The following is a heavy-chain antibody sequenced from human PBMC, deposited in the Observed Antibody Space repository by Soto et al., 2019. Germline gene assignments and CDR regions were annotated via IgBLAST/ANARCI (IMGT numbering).Heavy chain of an antibody. V-gene: IGHV1-3*01. D-gene: IGHD3-3*01. J-gene: IGHJ4*02. CDR2: INAGNGNT. CDR1: GYTFTSYA. Sequence: GASVKVSCKASGYTFTSYAMHWVRQAPGQRLEWMGWINAGNGNTKYSQKFQGRVTITRDTSASTAYMELSSLRSEDTAVYYCARATGQDYDFWSGYYTEFDYWGQGTLVTVSS. CDR3: ARATGQDYDFWSGYYTEFDY.